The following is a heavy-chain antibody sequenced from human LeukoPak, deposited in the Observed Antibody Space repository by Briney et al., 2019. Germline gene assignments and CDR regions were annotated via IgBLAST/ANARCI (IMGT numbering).Heavy chain of an antibody. Sequence: GGSLRLSCAASGFTFSYYTMNWVRQAPGKGLEWVSSISSSSSYIYYADSVKGRFTISRDNAKNSLYLQMNSLRAEYTAVYYCARDIAYYYDSSGYSVDWGQGTLVTVSS. V-gene: IGHV3-21*04. CDR1: GFTFSYYT. J-gene: IGHJ4*02. CDR2: ISSSSSYI. CDR3: ARDIAYYYDSSGYSVD. D-gene: IGHD3-22*01.